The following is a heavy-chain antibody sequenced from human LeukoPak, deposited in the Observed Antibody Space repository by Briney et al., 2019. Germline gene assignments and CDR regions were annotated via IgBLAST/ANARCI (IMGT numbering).Heavy chain of an antibody. CDR1: GFTFSTYS. Sequence: GGSLRLSCAASGFTFSTYSMNWVRQAPGKGLEWVSAISSNSYYIYYTDSVKGRFTISRDNAKNSLYLQMNSLRAEDTAIYYCARDVSRISDYWGQGTLVTLSS. CDR3: ARDVSRISDY. CDR2: ISSNSYYI. D-gene: IGHD2-15*01. V-gene: IGHV3-21*01. J-gene: IGHJ4*02.